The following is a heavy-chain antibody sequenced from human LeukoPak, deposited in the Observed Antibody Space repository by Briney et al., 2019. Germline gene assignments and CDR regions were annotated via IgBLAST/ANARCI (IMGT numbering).Heavy chain of an antibody. V-gene: IGHV1-18*01. Sequence: ASVKASCKASGYTFTNNGISWVRQSPGQGLEWMGWVSAYNGNTYYAQRLQGRVTMTTDTSTSTAYMELRSLRSDDTAVYYCARDLAYCGGDCYFDAFDFWGQGTMVTVSS. CDR2: VSAYNGNT. CDR1: GYTFTNNG. CDR3: ARDLAYCGGDCYFDAFDF. D-gene: IGHD2-21*01. J-gene: IGHJ3*01.